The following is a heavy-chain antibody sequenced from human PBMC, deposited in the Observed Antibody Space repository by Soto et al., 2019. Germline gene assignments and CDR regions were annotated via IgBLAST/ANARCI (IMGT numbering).Heavy chain of an antibody. CDR1: GYGFTTYG. V-gene: IGHV1-18*01. CDR2: ISAHNGNT. D-gene: IGHD6-13*01. CDR3: AGYLGAGNCDY. J-gene: IGHJ4*02. Sequence: ASVKVSCKGSGYGFTTYGITWVRQAPGQGLEWMAWISAHNGNTNYAQKLQGRVTVTRDTSTSTAYMELRSLRSDDTAVYYCAGYLGAGNCDYWAQGTLVTVSS.